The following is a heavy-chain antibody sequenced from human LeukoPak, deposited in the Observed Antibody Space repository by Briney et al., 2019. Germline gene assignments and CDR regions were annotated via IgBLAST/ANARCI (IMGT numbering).Heavy chain of an antibody. V-gene: IGHV4-4*09. J-gene: IGHJ6*03. Sequence: SETLSLTCTVSGGSISSYYWSWIRQPPGKGLEWIGYIYTRGGTNYNPSLKSRVTISVDTSKNQFSLKLSSVTAADTAVYYCARGGTGTYGLYYYYMDVWGKGTTVTVSS. D-gene: IGHD1-1*01. CDR1: GGSISSYY. CDR2: IYTRGGT. CDR3: ARGGTGTYGLYYYYMDV.